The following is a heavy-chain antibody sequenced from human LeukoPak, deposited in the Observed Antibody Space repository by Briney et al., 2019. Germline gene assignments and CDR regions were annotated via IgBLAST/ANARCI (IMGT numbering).Heavy chain of an antibody. CDR2: IYPGDSDT. CDR1: GYSFTSYW. D-gene: IGHD1-26*01. CDR3: ASSGHRNRSPAPSFDY. V-gene: IGHV5-51*01. J-gene: IGHJ4*02. Sequence: GESLKISCKGSGYSFTSYWIGWVRQVPGKGLEWMGVIYPGDSDTRYSPSFQGQVTISADKSISTAYLQWSSLKASDTAMYYCASSGHRNRSPAPSFDYWGQGTLVTVSS.